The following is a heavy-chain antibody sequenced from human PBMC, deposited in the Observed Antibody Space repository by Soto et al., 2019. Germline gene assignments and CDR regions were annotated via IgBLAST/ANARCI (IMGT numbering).Heavy chain of an antibody. CDR1: GDSVSSNSAA. V-gene: IGHV6-1*01. CDR2: TYYRSKWYN. CDR3: ASTSNWNYGYYYGMDV. Sequence: SQTLSLTCAISGDSVSSNSAAWNWIRQSPSRGLEWLGRTYYRSKWYNDYAVSVKSRTTINPDTSKNQFSLQLNSVTPEDTAVYYCASTSNWNYGYYYGMDVWGQGTTVTVSS. J-gene: IGHJ6*02. D-gene: IGHD1-7*01.